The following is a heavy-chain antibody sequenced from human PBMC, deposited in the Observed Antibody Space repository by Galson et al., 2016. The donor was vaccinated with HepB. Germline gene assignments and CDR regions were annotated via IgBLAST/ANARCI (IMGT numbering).Heavy chain of an antibody. CDR1: GFTVSNNY. D-gene: IGHD3-16*01. V-gene: IGHV3-53*01. CDR2: IYSGGDT. Sequence: SLRLSCAASGFTVSNNYMSWVRQAPGRGLRWVSLIYSGGDTDYADSVKGRFTISRDSSKNTVYLQMNSLRDEDTAVYYCAGGPMRRGWGQGTLVTVSS. CDR3: AGGPMRRG. J-gene: IGHJ4*02.